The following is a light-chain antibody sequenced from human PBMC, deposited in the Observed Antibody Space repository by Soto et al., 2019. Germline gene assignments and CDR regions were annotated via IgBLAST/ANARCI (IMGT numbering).Light chain of an antibody. CDR2: TND. CDR3: ATWHNTLNGYV. CDR1: NSNIGSNS. V-gene: IGLV1-44*01. Sequence: QSVLTQPPSVSGTPGQRVTISCSGSNSNIGSNSVNWYLHLPGTAPKLLIYTNDQRPSGVPDRFSGSKSGTSASLAISGLQSEDEADYYCATWHNTLNGYVFGTGTKLTVL. J-gene: IGLJ1*01.